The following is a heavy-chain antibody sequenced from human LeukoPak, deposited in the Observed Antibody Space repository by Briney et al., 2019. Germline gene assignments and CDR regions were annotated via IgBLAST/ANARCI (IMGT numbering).Heavy chain of an antibody. CDR2: INHSGST. Sequence: PSETLSLTCAVYGGSFSGYYWSWIRQPPGKGLEWIGEINHSGSTNYNPSLKSRVTISVDTSKNQFSLKLSPVTAADTAVYYCARLGAAAGRDYYYYYMDVWGKGTTVTISS. V-gene: IGHV4-34*01. CDR1: GGSFSGYY. CDR3: ARLGAAAGRDYYYYYMDV. D-gene: IGHD6-13*01. J-gene: IGHJ6*03.